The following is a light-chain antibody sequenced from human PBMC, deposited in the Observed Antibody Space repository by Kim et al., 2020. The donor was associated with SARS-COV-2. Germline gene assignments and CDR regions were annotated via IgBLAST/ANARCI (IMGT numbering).Light chain of an antibody. CDR2: AAS. V-gene: IGKV1-39*01. CDR3: QHSYSTPIT. J-gene: IGKJ5*01. CDR1: QSISSY. Sequence: ASVGDRVTITCRASQSISSYLNWYQQKPGKAPKLLIYAASSLQSGVPSRFSGSGSGTDFTLTISSLQPEDFATYYCQHSYSTPITFGRGTRLEIK.